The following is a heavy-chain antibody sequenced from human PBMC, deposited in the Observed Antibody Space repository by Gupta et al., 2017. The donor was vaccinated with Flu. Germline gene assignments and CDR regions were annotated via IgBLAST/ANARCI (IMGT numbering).Heavy chain of an antibody. V-gene: IGHV3-9*01. D-gene: IGHD3-16*01. CDR1: GFTFDNFA. J-gene: IGHJ6*03. Sequence: EVQLVESGGGLVQPGRSLSLSCTASGFTFDNFAMHWVRQAPGKGLEWVSGISWNSDTIVYADSVKGRFTISRDNAKNSLYLQMNSLRADDTAFYYGAKGGVYHYYYMDVWGKGTKVTVSS. CDR2: ISWNSDTI. CDR3: AKGGVYHYYYMDV.